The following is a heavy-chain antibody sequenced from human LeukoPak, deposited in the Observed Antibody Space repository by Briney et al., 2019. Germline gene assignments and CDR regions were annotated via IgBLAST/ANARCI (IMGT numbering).Heavy chain of an antibody. CDR1: GFTFSSYW. J-gene: IGHJ4*02. D-gene: IGHD6-19*01. CDR2: IKRDGSDK. CDR3: ARALYNRGWYPDYFDS. Sequence: QPGGSLRLSCAASGFTFSSYWMSWVRQAPGKGLEWVANIKRDGSDKYYVGSVEGRFTISRDNAKNSLYLQMSSLRAEDTAIYYCARALYNRGWYPDYFDSWGQGTLVTVSS. V-gene: IGHV3-7*01.